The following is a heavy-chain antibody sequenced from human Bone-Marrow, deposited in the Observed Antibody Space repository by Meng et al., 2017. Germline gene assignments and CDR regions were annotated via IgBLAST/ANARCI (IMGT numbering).Heavy chain of an antibody. J-gene: IGHJ4*02. CDR2: IYHSGST. CDR1: GGSISSGGYY. D-gene: IGHD4-17*01. Sequence: QVQLQESGPGLVKPSQTLSLTCTVSGGSISSGGYYWSWIRQHPGKGLEWIGYIYHSGSTYYNPSLKSRVTISVDTPKNQFSLKLSSVTAADTAVYYCARDRNDYDSHYFDYWGQGTLVTVSS. CDR3: ARDRNDYDSHYFDY. V-gene: IGHV4-31*03.